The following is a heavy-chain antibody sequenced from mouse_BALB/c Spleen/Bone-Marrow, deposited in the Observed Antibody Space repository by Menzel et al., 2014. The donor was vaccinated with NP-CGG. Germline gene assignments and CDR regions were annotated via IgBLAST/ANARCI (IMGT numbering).Heavy chain of an antibody. Sequence: VKVVESGPGLVAPSQSLSIPCTISGFSLTSYGVHWVRQPPGKGLEWLVVIWSDGSTTYNSALKSRLSISKDNSKSQVFLKMNSHQTDDTAMYYGARRGSFYAMDYWGQGTSVTFSS. CDR3: ARRGSFYAMDY. J-gene: IGHJ4*01. V-gene: IGHV2-6-1*01. CDR1: GFSLTSYG. CDR2: IWSDGST.